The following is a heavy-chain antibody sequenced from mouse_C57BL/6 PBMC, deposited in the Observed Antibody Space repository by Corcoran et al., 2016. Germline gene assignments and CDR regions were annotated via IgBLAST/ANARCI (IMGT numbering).Heavy chain of an antibody. Sequence: QIQLVQSGPELKKPGETVKISCKASGYTFTTYGMSWVKQAPGKGLKWMGWINTYSGVPTYADDFKGRFAFSLETSASTAYLQINNRKNEDTATYFCARGQYYGSSYGGAMDYWGQGTSVTVSS. CDR1: GYTFTTYG. CDR2: INTYSGVP. J-gene: IGHJ4*01. CDR3: ARGQYYGSSYGGAMDY. D-gene: IGHD1-1*01. V-gene: IGHV9-3*01.